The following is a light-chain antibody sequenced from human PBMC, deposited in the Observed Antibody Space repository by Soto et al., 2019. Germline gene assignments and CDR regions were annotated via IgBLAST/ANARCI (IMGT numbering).Light chain of an antibody. CDR2: GAS. J-gene: IGKJ1*01. Sequence: EIVMTQSPATLSVSLGERATLSCRASQSISSNLAWYQQKPGQAPRLLIYGASTRATGIPDRFSGSGSGTDFTLTISRVEAEDVGVYYCMQATQSPWTFGQGTKVEIK. CDR1: QSISSN. CDR3: MQATQSPWT. V-gene: IGKV3-15*01.